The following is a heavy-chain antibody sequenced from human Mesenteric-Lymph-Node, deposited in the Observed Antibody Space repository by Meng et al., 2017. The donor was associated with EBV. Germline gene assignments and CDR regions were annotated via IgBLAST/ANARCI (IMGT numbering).Heavy chain of an antibody. V-gene: IGHV4-30-4*01. Sequence: QLRLQESGPVLGKPSQTLSLTCAVCGGSISSGGYYWRWIRQPPGKGLEWIGYIYYSGSTYYNPSLKSRVTISVDTSKNQFSLKLSSVTAADTAVYYCARVEQWLLYFDYWGQGTLVTVSS. CDR2: IYYSGST. J-gene: IGHJ4*02. CDR1: GGSISSGGYY. CDR3: ARVEQWLLYFDY. D-gene: IGHD6-19*01.